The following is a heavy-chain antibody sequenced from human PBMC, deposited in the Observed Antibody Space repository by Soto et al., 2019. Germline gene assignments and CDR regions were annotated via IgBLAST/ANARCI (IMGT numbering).Heavy chain of an antibody. Sequence: EVQLLESGGGLVQPGGSLRLSCAASGFTFSSYAMSWVHQAPGKGLEWVSAISGSGGSTYYADSVKGRFTISRDNSKNTLYLQMNSLRAEDTAVYYCAKGGDCSSTSCNPYNWFDPWGQGTLVTVSS. D-gene: IGHD2-2*01. CDR3: AKGGDCSSTSCNPYNWFDP. CDR2: ISGSGGST. V-gene: IGHV3-23*01. CDR1: GFTFSSYA. J-gene: IGHJ5*02.